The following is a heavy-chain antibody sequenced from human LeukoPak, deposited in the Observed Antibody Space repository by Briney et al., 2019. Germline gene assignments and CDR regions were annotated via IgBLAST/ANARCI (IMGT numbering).Heavy chain of an antibody. V-gene: IGHV1-69*13. CDR2: IIPIFGTA. J-gene: IGHJ4*02. CDR3: ASECRITMVRGVTITSFDY. CDR1: GGTFSSYA. Sequence: ASVKVSCKASGGTFSSYAISWVRQAPGQGLEWMGGIIPIFGTANYAQKFQGRVTITADESTSTAYMELSSLRSEDTAVYYCASECRITMVRGVTITSFDYWGQGTLVTVSS. D-gene: IGHD3-10*01.